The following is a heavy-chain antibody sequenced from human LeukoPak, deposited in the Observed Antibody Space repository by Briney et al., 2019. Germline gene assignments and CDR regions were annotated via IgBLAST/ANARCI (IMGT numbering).Heavy chain of an antibody. CDR2: INGGGSTI. D-gene: IGHD3/OR15-3a*01. CDR3: ARVPIGTGHPAPPDY. V-gene: IGHV3-21*01. CDR1: GFTFSSNA. J-gene: IGHJ4*02. Sequence: PGGSLRLSCAASGFTFSSNAMTWVRQAPGRGLEWVSSINGGGSTIYYADSVKGRFTISRDNAKNSLYLQMNSLRAEDTAVYYCARVPIGTGHPAPPDYWGQGTLVTVSS.